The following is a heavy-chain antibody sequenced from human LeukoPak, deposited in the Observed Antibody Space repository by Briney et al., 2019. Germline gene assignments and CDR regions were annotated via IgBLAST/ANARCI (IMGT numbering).Heavy chain of an antibody. V-gene: IGHV4-61*08. CDR2: IYYSGST. J-gene: IGHJ4*02. CDR3: ARGSGAFDY. Sequence: PSETLSLTCTVSGGSISSGGYYWSWIRQHPGKGLEWIGYIYYSGSTNCSPSLKSRVTMSVDTSKKQFSLKVTSVTAADTAVYYCARGSGAFDYWGQGALVTVSS. CDR1: GGSISSGGYY.